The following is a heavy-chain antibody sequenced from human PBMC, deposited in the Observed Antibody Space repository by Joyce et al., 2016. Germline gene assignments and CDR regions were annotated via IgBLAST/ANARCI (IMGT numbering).Heavy chain of an antibody. Sequence: QVSLLESGGGVAQPGRSLRLSCADSEFAFSSHAMHWVRQATGKGLGWVSVMSYDGSHQYYADSVRGQFTISGENSQNTRYLQMNSLRVEDTAVYYCTRSSRTGYTAGWPDFDYWGQGTLVTVSS. J-gene: IGHJ4*02. D-gene: IGHD2-2*02. CDR3: TRSSRTGYTAGWPDFDY. V-gene: IGHV3-30*03. CDR2: MSYDGSHQ. CDR1: EFAFSSHA.